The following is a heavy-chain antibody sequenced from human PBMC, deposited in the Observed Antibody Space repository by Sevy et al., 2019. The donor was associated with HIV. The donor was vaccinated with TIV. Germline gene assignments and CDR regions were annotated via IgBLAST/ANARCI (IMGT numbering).Heavy chain of an antibody. CDR3: ARVLSHTGWFDY. Sequence: GGSLRLSCEASGFSVSSNYMAWVRQAPGKGLEWVSVIYSGKSTDYRDSVNGRFTISRDSSKNTLYLQMDSLRAEDTAVYHCARVLSHTGWFDYWGQGSLVTVSS. CDR1: GFSVSSNY. D-gene: IGHD6-19*01. J-gene: IGHJ4*02. CDR2: IYSGKST. V-gene: IGHV3-53*01.